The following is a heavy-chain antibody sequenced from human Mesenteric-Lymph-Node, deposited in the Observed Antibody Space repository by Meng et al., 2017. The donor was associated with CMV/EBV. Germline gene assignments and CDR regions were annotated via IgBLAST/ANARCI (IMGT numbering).Heavy chain of an antibody. CDR3: ARDRGGVTHFDY. V-gene: IGHV4-59*01. D-gene: IGHD3-16*01. CDR2: IYYSGST. CDR1: GGSISSYY. Sequence: SETLSLTCTVSGGSISSYYWSWIRQPPGKGLEWIGYIYYSGSTNYNPSLKSRVTISVGTSKNQFSLKLSSVTAADTAVYYCARDRGGVTHFDYWGQGTLVTVSS. J-gene: IGHJ4*02.